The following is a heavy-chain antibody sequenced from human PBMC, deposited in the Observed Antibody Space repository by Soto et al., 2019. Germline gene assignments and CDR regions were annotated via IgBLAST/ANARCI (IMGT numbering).Heavy chain of an antibody. CDR2: INPNSGGT. Sequence: ASVKVACKASGYTFTGYYMHWVRQAPGQGLEWMGWINPNSGGTNYAQKFQGWVTMTRDTSISTAYMELSRLRSDDTAVYYCARGMATITFYGMDVWGQGTTVTVSS. V-gene: IGHV1-2*04. CDR3: ARGMATITFYGMDV. J-gene: IGHJ6*02. D-gene: IGHD5-12*01. CDR1: GYTFTGYY.